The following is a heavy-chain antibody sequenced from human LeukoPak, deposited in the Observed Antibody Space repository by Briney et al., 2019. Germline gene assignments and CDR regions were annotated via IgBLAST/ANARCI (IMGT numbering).Heavy chain of an antibody. V-gene: IGHV3-23*01. D-gene: IGHD1-26*01. CDR1: GFTFSSYA. Sequence: GGSLRLSCAASGFTFSSYAMSWVRQAPGKGLEWVSAISGSGGRTYYADSVKGRFTISRDNSKNTLHLQMNSLRAEDTAVYYCAKPPWELKSPEYFQHWGQGTLVTVSS. CDR3: AKPPWELKSPEYFQH. J-gene: IGHJ1*01. CDR2: ISGSGGRT.